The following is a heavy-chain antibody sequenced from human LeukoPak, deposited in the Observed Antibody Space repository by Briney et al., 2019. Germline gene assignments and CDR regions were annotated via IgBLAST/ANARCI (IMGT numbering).Heavy chain of an antibody. CDR1: GYTFTSYG. CDR2: ISAYNGNT. CDR3: ARVSVGATMLAYFDY. D-gene: IGHD1-26*01. V-gene: IGHV1-18*01. J-gene: IGHJ4*02. Sequence: ASVKVSCKASGYTFTSYGISWVRQAPGQGLEWMGWISAYNGNTNYAQKLQGRVTMTRDMSTSTVYMELSSLRSEDTAVYYCARVSVGATMLAYFDYWGQGTLVTVSS.